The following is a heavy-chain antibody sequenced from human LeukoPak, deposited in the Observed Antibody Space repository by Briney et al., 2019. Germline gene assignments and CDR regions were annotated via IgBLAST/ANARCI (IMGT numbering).Heavy chain of an antibody. Sequence: SETLSLTCTVSGGSISSYYWSWIRQPAGKGLEWIGRIYTSGSTNYNPSLKSRVTMSVDTSKNQFSLKLSSVTAADTAVYYCARSLGFCSSSNCQEYLQHWGQGTPVTVSS. CDR3: ARSLGFCSSSNCQEYLQH. V-gene: IGHV4-4*07. J-gene: IGHJ1*01. CDR2: IYTSGST. CDR1: GGSISSYY. D-gene: IGHD2-2*01.